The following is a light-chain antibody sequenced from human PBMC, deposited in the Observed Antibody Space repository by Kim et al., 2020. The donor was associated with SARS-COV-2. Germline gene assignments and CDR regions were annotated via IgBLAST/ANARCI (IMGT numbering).Light chain of an antibody. CDR1: NSGSKS. CDR3: QVWDSSSDHPVV. Sequence: PGKTARITCGGNNSGSKSVHWYQQKTGQAPVLVIYYDNDRPSGIPERFSGSNSGNTATLTISRVEAGDEADYYCQVWDSSSDHPVVFGGGTQLTVL. J-gene: IGLJ2*01. CDR2: YDN. V-gene: IGLV3-21*04.